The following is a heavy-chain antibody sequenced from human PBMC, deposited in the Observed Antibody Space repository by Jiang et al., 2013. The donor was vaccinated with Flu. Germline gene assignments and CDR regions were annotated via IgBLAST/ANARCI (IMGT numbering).Heavy chain of an antibody. CDR2: IYYSGST. D-gene: IGHD3-22*01. CDR3: ARSSLTMIVVGGMDV. Sequence: GLVKPSETLSLTCSVSGGSVSSGSYYWSWIRQPPGKGLEWIGYIYYSGSTNYNPSLKSRVTISIDTSKNQFSLRLSSVTAADTAVYYCARSSLTMIVVGGMDVWGQGTTVTVSS. J-gene: IGHJ6*02. CDR1: GGSVSSGSYY. V-gene: IGHV4-61*01.